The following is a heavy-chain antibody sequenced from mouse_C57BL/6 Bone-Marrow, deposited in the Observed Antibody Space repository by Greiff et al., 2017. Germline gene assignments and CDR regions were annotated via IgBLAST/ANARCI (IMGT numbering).Heavy chain of an antibody. Sequence: QVQLQQPGAELVMPGASVKLSCKASGYTFTSYWMHWVKQRPGQGLGWIGEIDPSDSYTNYNQKFKGKSTLTVDKSSSTAYMQLSSLTSEDSAVYYCAREGFITTVPFAYWGQGTLVTVSA. CDR3: AREGFITTVPFAY. V-gene: IGHV1-69*01. J-gene: IGHJ3*01. CDR1: GYTFTSYW. D-gene: IGHD1-1*01. CDR2: IDPSDSYT.